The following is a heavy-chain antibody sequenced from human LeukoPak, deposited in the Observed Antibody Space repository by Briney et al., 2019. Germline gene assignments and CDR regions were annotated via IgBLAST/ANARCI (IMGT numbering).Heavy chain of an antibody. D-gene: IGHD3-10*01. V-gene: IGHV1-58*01. J-gene: IGHJ4*02. CDR3: AAVGYYGSGSPTEDYFDY. CDR2: IVVGSGNT. Sequence: SVKVSCKASGFTFTSSAVQWVRQARGQRLEWIGWIVVGSGNTNYAQKYQERVTITRDMSTSTAYMELSSLRSEDTAVYYCAAVGYYGSGSPTEDYFDYWGQGTLVTVSS. CDR1: GFTFTSSA.